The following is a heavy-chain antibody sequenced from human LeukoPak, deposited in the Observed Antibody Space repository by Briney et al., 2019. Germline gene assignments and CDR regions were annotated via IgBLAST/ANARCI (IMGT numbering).Heavy chain of an antibody. CDR1: GYSISSGYY. J-gene: IGHJ4*02. CDR2: IYHSGST. V-gene: IGHV4-38-2*01. Sequence: SETLSLTCAVSGYSISSGYYWCWIRQPPGKGLEWIGSIYHSGSTYYNPSLKSRVTTSVETSKNQFSLNLSSVTAADTAVYYCARLEAYCGGDCYSGFDYWGQGTLVTVSS. D-gene: IGHD2-21*01. CDR3: ARLEAYCGGDCYSGFDY.